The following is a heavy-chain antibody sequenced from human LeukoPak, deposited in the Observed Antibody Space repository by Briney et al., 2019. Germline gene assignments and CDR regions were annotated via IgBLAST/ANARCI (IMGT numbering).Heavy chain of an antibody. CDR1: GFTFRDYD. CDR3: ARFPGYSSGWYNSSFDY. Sequence: PRGSLILSCAASGFTFRDYDVSGIRRAPGKGRGGGSYFSRSSSYTDSAASMKGPFTISRDTAKNSPYLQTNRLSAEPTAVSYCARFPGYSSGWYNSSFDYWGQGTLVTVSS. V-gene: IGHV3-11*03. CDR2: FSRSSSYT. D-gene: IGHD6-19*01. J-gene: IGHJ4*02.